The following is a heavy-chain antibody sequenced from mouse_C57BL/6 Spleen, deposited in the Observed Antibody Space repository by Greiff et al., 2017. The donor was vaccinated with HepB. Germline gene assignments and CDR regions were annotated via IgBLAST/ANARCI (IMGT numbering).Heavy chain of an antibody. V-gene: IGHV3-6*01. CDR1: GYSITSGYY. J-gene: IGHJ3*01. Sequence: VQLQQSGPGLVKPSQSLSLTCSVTGYSITSGYYWNWIRQFPGNKLEWMGYISYDGSNNYNPSLKNRISITRDTSKNQFFLKLNSVTTEDTATYYCAREEAGWFAYWGQGTLVTVSA. CDR3: AREEAGWFAY. CDR2: ISYDGSN.